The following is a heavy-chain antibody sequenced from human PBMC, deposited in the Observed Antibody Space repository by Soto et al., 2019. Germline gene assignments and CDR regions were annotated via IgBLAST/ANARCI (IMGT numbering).Heavy chain of an antibody. V-gene: IGHV4-34*01. D-gene: IGHD2-15*01. CDR3: ARMGSGGSCYSDY. J-gene: IGHJ4*02. CDR2: INHSGST. CDR1: GGSFSGYY. Sequence: QVQLQQWGAGLLKPSETLSLTCAVYGGSFSGYYWGWFRQPPGKGLEWIGEINHSGSTNYNPSLKSRVTISVDTSKNQFSLKLSSVTAADTAVYYCARMGSGGSCYSDYWGQGTLVTVSS.